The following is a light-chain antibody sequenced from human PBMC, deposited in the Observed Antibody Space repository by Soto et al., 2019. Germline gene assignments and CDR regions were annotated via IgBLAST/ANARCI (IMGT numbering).Light chain of an antibody. Sequence: DIQMTQSPSTLSASVGDRVTITCRASQSIGSSLAWYQQKPGKGPKLLIYDASSLQSGVPSRFSGSGSGTDFTLTISSLQPEDFATYYCQQSYSTPHTFGQGTKLEIK. J-gene: IGKJ2*01. CDR3: QQSYSTPHT. V-gene: IGKV1-39*01. CDR2: DAS. CDR1: QSIGSS.